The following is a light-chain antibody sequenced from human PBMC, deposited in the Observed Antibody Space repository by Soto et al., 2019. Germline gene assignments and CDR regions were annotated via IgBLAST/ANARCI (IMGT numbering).Light chain of an antibody. CDR1: QSVLYSSNNKNH. CDR3: HQYHLWPWT. Sequence: DIVMTQSPDSLAVSLGERATINCKSSQSVLYSSNNKNHLTWFQQKPGQPPKLLIYWASTRESGVPDRFSGSGSGTDFTLTISSLQSEDFAVYYCHQYHLWPWTFGQGTRVE. CDR2: WAS. J-gene: IGKJ1*01. V-gene: IGKV4-1*01.